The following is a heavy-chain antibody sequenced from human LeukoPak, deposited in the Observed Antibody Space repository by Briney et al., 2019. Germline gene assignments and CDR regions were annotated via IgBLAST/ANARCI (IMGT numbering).Heavy chain of an antibody. CDR3: ARHRDTHPPPHSGFDV. V-gene: IGHV4-59*08. J-gene: IGHJ6*02. CDR2: IFYTGST. Sequence: KPSETLSLTCAVDGGSFSGYYWTWIRQPPGKGLEWIGYIFYTGSTDYNPSLKSRVTISVDTSKNQFSRKLGPVTASEPALYYCARHRDTHPPPHSGFDVWGQGTTVTVSS. CDR1: GGSFSGYY.